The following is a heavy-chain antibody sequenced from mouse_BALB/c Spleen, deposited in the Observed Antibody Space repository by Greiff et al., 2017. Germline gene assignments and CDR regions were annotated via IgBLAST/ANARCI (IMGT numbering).Heavy chain of an antibody. V-gene: IGHV5-6-5*01. CDR3: ARGMITDYAMDY. Sequence: EVKVEESGGGLVKPGGSLKLSCAASGFTFSSYAMSWVRQTPEKRLEWVASISSGGSTYYPDSVKGRFTISRDNARNILYLQMSSLRSEDTAMYYCARGMITDYAMDYWGQGTSVTVSS. J-gene: IGHJ4*01. CDR2: ISSGGST. D-gene: IGHD2-4*01. CDR1: GFTFSSYA.